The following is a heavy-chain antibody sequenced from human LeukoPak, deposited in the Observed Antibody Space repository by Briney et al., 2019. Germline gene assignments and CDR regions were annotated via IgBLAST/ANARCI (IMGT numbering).Heavy chain of an antibody. V-gene: IGHV1-2*06. CDR3: ASYYYDTSGYSYFDS. CDR2: INPNSGAT. Sequence: ASVKVSCKASGYTFTGYYMHWVRQAPGQGLEWMGRINPNSGATNYAEKFQGRVIMTRDTSISTVYMELSRLRSDDMAVYYCASYYYDTSGYSYFDSWGQGTLVTVSS. CDR1: GYTFTGYY. D-gene: IGHD3-22*01. J-gene: IGHJ4*02.